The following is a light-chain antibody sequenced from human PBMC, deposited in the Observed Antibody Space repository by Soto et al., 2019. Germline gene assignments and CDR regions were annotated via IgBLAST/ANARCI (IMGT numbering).Light chain of an antibody. CDR3: SSYTSSSTYV. V-gene: IGLV2-14*03. Sequence: QSALTQPASVSGSPGQSITIFCSGTSSDIGGYNYVSWYQQHPGKAPKLMVYDVSFWPSGVSHRFSGSKSGNTASLTISGLQAEDEADYYCSSYTSSSTYVFGTGTKLTVL. CDR2: DVS. CDR1: SSDIGGYNY. J-gene: IGLJ1*01.